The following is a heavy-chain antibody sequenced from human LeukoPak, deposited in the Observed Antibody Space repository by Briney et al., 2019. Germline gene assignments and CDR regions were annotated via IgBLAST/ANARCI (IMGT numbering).Heavy chain of an antibody. J-gene: IGHJ4*02. Sequence: GRSLRLSCAASGFTFSSYGMHWVRQAPGKGLEWVAVISYDGSNKYYADSVEGRFTISRDNSKNTLSLQMNSLRAEDTAVYYCAKEGYDILTGSYYFDYWGQGTLVTVSS. V-gene: IGHV3-30*18. D-gene: IGHD3-9*01. CDR1: GFTFSSYG. CDR2: ISYDGSNK. CDR3: AKEGYDILTGSYYFDY.